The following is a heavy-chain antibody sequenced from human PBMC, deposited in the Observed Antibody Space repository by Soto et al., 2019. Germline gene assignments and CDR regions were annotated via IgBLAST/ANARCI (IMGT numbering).Heavy chain of an antibody. CDR1: GFTFSSYS. CDR3: ARGRFRAAGAYNWFDP. J-gene: IGHJ5*02. Sequence: GGSLRLSCAASGFTFSSYSMNWVRQAPGKGLEWVSYISSSSSTIYYADSVKGRFTISRDNAKNSLYLQMNSLRDEDTAVYYCARGRFRAAGAYNWFDPWGQGTLVTVSS. V-gene: IGHV3-48*02. CDR2: ISSSSSTI. D-gene: IGHD6-13*01.